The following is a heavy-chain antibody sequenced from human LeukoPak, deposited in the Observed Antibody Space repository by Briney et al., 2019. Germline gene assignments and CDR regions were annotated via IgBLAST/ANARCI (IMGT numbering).Heavy chain of an antibody. CDR1: SGSISTSNYY. V-gene: IGHV4-39*07. D-gene: IGHD1-26*01. CDR2: IFYSGST. CDR3: ARDGSYGGLDY. Sequence: SETLSLTCTVSSGSISTSNYYWGWVRQPPGKALEWIGNIFYSGSTYYSPSLKSRVTISLDTSRNQFSLKLNSVTAADTAVYYCARDGSYGGLDYWGQGTLVTVSS. J-gene: IGHJ4*02.